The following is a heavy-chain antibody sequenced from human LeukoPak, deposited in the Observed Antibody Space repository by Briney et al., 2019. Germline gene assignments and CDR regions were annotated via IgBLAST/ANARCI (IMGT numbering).Heavy chain of an antibody. D-gene: IGHD2/OR15-2a*01. Sequence: SETLSLTCTVSGGAISSYYWTWFRQPPGKGLEWIGYIYYTGSTNYNPSLDSRVTISVDTSKNQFSLKLSSVTGADTAVYFCARDSHAYFDAFDIWGQGTMVTVSS. V-gene: IGHV4-59*12. J-gene: IGHJ3*02. CDR2: IYYTGST. CDR3: ARDSHAYFDAFDI. CDR1: GGAISSYY.